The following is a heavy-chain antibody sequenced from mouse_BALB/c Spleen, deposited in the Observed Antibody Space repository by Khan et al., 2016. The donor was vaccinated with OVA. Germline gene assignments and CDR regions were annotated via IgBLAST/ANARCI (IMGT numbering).Heavy chain of an antibody. Sequence: QVRLQQSGPELVKPGASVKMSCKASGYTFTYYVITWVKQRTGQGLEWIGEIYPGSDNAYYNERFKGKATLTADKSSNTTHMQLSSLTSEDSAVYYCARGDGYNVYFDYWGQGTMLTVSS. CDR1: GYTFTYYV. D-gene: IGHD2-3*01. CDR2: IYPGSDNA. J-gene: IGHJ2*01. V-gene: IGHV1-81*01. CDR3: ARGDGYNVYFDY.